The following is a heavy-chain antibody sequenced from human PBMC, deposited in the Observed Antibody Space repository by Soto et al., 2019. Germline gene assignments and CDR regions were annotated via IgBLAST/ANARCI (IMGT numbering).Heavy chain of an antibody. J-gene: IGHJ3*02. D-gene: IGHD3-16*01. CDR3: ARGGAGGRGDAIDI. Sequence: EVQLVESGGGSVQPGESLRVSCEASGFTFENQWMHWVRQTPGKGLVWVARINGYGTRANYADFAKGRFTISRDNTQNMLYLQLNSLRGEDTGVYHCARGGAGGRGDAIDIWGPGTAVAVSP. CDR1: GFTFENQW. V-gene: IGHV3-74*01. CDR2: INGYGTRA.